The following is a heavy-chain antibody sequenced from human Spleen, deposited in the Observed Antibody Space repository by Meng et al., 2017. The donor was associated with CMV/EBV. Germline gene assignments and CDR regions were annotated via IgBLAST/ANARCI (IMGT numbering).Heavy chain of an antibody. J-gene: IGHJ4*02. CDR1: GYIFTNSY. CDR2: INPNSGGT. D-gene: IGHD3-22*01. Sequence: ASVKVSCKASGYIFTNSYMHWVRQTPGQGLEWMGWINPNSGGTNYAQKFQGRVTMTRDTSTSTAYMELSRLRSDDTAVYYCARARSYDSSGYYPIWGQGTLVTVSS. V-gene: IGHV1-2*02. CDR3: ARARSYDSSGYYPI.